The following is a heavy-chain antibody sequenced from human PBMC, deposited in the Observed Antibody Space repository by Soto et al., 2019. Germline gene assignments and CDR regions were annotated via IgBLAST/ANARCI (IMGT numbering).Heavy chain of an antibody. CDR1: EFSLSTSGVG. J-gene: IGHJ4*02. Sequence: QITLKESGPALVKPTQTLTLTCTFSEFSLSTSGVGVGWIRQSPGKALEWLAGIYWDDSKHYSPCLKGRLTIAQDTAKNQVVLTMTNMDPVDTATYSCTHKGYGDYPLDYWGQGTLVTVSS. CDR2: IYWDDSK. CDR3: THKGYGDYPLDY. D-gene: IGHD4-17*01. V-gene: IGHV2-5*02.